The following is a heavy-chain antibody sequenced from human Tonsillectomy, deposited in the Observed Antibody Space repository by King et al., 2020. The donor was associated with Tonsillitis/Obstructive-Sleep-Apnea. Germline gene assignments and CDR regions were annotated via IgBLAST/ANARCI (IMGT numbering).Heavy chain of an antibody. CDR2: ISYDGSNK. CDR3: AREGIYDSSGYADAFDI. V-gene: IGHV3-30*04. Sequence: QVQLVESGGGVVQPGRSLRLSCAASGFTFSNYAIHWVRQAPGKGLEWVAVISYDGSNKYHADSVKGRFTISRDNSKNTLDLQMNSLRVEDTAVYYCAREGIYDSSGYADAFDIWGQGTMVTVSS. J-gene: IGHJ3*02. CDR1: GFTFSNYA. D-gene: IGHD3-22*01.